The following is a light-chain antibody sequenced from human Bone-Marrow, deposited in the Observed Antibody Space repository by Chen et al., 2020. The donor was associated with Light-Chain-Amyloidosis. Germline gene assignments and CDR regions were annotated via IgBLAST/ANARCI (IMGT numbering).Light chain of an antibody. CDR2: ENN. Sequence: QSVLTQPPSVSAAPGQKVTISCSGSKSNIGINYVSWYQQLPGTSPKLLLYENNQRPSVIPDRFSGSKSGTSATLGVAGLQAGDEADYYCATWDSSLTVWMFGGGTKLTVL. CDR3: ATWDSSLTVWM. V-gene: IGLV1-51*02. CDR1: KSNIGINY. J-gene: IGLJ3*02.